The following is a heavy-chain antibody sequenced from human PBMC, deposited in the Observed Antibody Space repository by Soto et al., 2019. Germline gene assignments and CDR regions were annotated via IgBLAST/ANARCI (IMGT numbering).Heavy chain of an antibody. D-gene: IGHD1-1*01. CDR2: IYYSGST. Sequence: SVTLSLTCTVSGGSVSSGSDYWSWIRQPPGKGLEWIGYIYYSGSTNYNPSLKSRVTISVDTSKNQFPLKLSSVTAADTAVYYCARLQSSSVFDIWGQGTMVTVSS. J-gene: IGHJ3*02. CDR1: GGSVSSGSDY. CDR3: ARLQSSSVFDI. V-gene: IGHV4-61*01.